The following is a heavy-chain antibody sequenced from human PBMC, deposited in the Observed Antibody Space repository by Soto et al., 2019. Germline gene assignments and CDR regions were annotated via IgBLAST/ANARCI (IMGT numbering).Heavy chain of an antibody. Sequence: QVQLVQSGAEVKKPGSSVKVSCKASGGTFSSYTISWVRQAPGQGLEWMGRIIPILGIANYAQKFQGRVTITADKSTSTAYMELSSLRSEDTAVYYCARATRSGSYSRIYWGQGTLVTVSS. J-gene: IGHJ4*02. CDR3: ARATRSGSYSRIY. CDR1: GGTFSSYT. D-gene: IGHD1-26*01. V-gene: IGHV1-69*02. CDR2: IIPILGIA.